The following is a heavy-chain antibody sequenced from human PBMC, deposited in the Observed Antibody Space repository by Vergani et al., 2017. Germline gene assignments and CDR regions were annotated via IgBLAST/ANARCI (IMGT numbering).Heavy chain of an antibody. V-gene: IGHV3-9*01. J-gene: IGHJ3*02. D-gene: IGHD6-19*01. CDR2: ISWNSGSI. CDR1: GFTFDDYA. CDR3: ARVNSGWYLAFDI. Sequence: EVQLVESGGGLVQPGRSLRLSCAASGFTFDDYAMHWVRQAPGKGLEWVSGISWNSGSIGYADSVKGRFTISRDNAKNSLYLQMNSLRAEDTAVYYCARVNSGWYLAFDIWGQGTMVTVSS.